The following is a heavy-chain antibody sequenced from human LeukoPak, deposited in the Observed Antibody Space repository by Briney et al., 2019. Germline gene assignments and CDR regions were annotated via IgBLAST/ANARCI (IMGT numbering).Heavy chain of an antibody. J-gene: IGHJ4*02. CDR3: ARGAHVLMVYAPFDY. CDR2: MGTDGSST. V-gene: IGHV3-74*03. Sequence: GGSLRLFCGASGFTFSSYWMHWVRQAPGKGLVWVSSMGTDGSSTTYAESVRGRFTISRDNAKNTLYLQMNSLRAEDTAVYYCARGAHVLMVYAPFDYWGQGTLVTVSS. CDR1: GFTFSSYW. D-gene: IGHD2-8*01.